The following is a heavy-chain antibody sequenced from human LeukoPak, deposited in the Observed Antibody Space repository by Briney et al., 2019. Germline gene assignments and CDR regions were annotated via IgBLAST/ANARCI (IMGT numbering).Heavy chain of an antibody. D-gene: IGHD6-19*01. Sequence: PSETLSLTCAVYGGSFSGYYWSWIRQPPGKGLEWIGEINHSGSTNYNPSLKSRVTISVDTSKNQFSLKLSSVTAADTAVYYCARGRIAVAAPYSMDVWGQGTTVTVSS. V-gene: IGHV4-34*01. CDR3: ARGRIAVAAPYSMDV. CDR2: INHSGST. CDR1: GGSFSGYY. J-gene: IGHJ6*02.